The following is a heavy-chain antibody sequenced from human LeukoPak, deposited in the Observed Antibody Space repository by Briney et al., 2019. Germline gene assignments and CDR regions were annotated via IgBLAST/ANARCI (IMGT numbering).Heavy chain of an antibody. CDR2: IISSGSPI. J-gene: IGHJ6*02. CDR3: ARGNSGSHYVEYYYGMDV. V-gene: IGHV3-48*03. D-gene: IGHD1-26*01. Sequence: GGSLRLSRAASGFTFSSYEMNWVRQAPGKGLEWVSYIISSGSPIYYADSVKGRFTISRDNSKNTLYLQMNSLRAEDTAVYYCARGNSGSHYVEYYYGMDVWGQGTTVTVSS. CDR1: GFTFSSYE.